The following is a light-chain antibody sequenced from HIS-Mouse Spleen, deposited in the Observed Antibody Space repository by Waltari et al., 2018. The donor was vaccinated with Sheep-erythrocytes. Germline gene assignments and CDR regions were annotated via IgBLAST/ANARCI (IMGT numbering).Light chain of an antibody. CDR1: SSAVGGYNS. J-gene: IGLJ1*01. CDR2: DVS. CDR3: CSYAGSYNHV. V-gene: IGLV2-11*01. Sequence: QSALTQPRSVSGSPGQSVTISCTGNSSAVGGYNSVSWYQQHPGKAPKLMIYDVSKRPSGVPDRFSGSKSGNTASLTISGLQAEDEADYYCCSYAGSYNHVFATGTKVTVL.